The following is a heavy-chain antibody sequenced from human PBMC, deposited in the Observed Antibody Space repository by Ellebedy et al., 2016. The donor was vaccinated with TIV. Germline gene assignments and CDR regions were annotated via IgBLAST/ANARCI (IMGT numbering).Heavy chain of an antibody. Sequence: GESLKISCAASGFTFSTYGIHWVRQAPGKGLEWVALISYDGSDKYYANSVKGRFTISRDNSKNTLFLQVYSLRVEDTAVYYCAKQVNGYCSGGHCDGGATHFYYGMDVWGQGTTVTVPS. D-gene: IGHD2-15*01. J-gene: IGHJ6*02. V-gene: IGHV3-30*18. CDR2: ISYDGSDK. CDR3: AKQVNGYCSGGHCDGGATHFYYGMDV. CDR1: GFTFSTYG.